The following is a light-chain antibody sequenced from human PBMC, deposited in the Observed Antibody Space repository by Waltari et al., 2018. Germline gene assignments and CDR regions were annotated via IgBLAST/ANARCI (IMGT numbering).Light chain of an antibody. CDR3: ATWDDSRQGV. V-gene: IGLV1-47*01. J-gene: IGLJ2*01. CDR1: NSNIVRSY. CDR2: RDN. Sequence: QSVLTQPPSASGTPGQRVTISCSGSNSNIVRSYVYWYQQFPGTAPKLLIYRDNQRPSGVPDRVSGSKSGTSASLAISGLRSEDEADYYCATWDDSRQGVFGGGTKLTVL.